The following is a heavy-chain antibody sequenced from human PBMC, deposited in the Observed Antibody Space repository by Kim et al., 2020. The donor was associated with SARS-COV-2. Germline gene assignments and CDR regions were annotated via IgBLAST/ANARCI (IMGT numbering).Heavy chain of an antibody. J-gene: IGHJ6*03. V-gene: IGHV3-30*07. D-gene: IGHD6-13*01. CDR3: ARDKSSSSWYYYYYMDV. Sequence: VKGRFTISRDNSKNTLYLQMNSLRAEDTAVYYCARDKSSSSWYYYYYMDVCGKGTTVTVSS.